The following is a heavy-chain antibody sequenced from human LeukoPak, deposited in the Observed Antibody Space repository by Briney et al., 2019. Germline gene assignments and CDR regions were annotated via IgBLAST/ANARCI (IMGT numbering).Heavy chain of an antibody. V-gene: IGHV3-23*01. D-gene: IGHD1-26*01. CDR2: IGRNGDRT. J-gene: IGHJ4*02. CDR3: AKDRSGSLRLFDY. Sequence: PGGTLRLSCAASGFTFSSYGMNWVRQVPEKGLEWVSTIGRNGDRTYYADSVKGRFAISRDNSRNTLYLQMNSLRAEDTAVYYCAKDRSGSLRLFDYWGQGTLVTVSS. CDR1: GFTFSSYG.